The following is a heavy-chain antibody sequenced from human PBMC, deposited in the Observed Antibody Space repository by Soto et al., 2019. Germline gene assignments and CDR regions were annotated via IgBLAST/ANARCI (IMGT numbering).Heavy chain of an antibody. Sequence: GGSLRLSCAASGFTFSSYAMHWVRQAPGKGLEWVAVISYDGSNKYYADSVKGRFTISRDNSKNTLYLQMNSLRAEDTAVYYCARDRLLFGDLDGMDVWGQGTTVTVSS. CDR2: ISYDGSNK. J-gene: IGHJ6*02. CDR3: ARDRLLFGDLDGMDV. CDR1: GFTFSSYA. D-gene: IGHD3-10*02. V-gene: IGHV3-30-3*01.